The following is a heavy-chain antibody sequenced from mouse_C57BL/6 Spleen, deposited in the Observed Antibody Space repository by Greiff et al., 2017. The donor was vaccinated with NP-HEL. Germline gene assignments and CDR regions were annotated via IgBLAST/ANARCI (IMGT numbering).Heavy chain of an antibody. CDR2: IHPNSGST. CDR3: ARSTIEWYFDV. CDR1: GYTFTSYW. V-gene: IGHV1-64*01. D-gene: IGHD2-12*01. Sequence: QVQLQQPGAELVKPGASVKLSCKASGYTFTSYWMHWVKQRPGQGLEWIGMIHPNSGSTNYNEKFKSKATLTVDKSSSTAYMQLSSLTSEDSAVYYCARSTIEWYFDVWGTGTTVTVSS. J-gene: IGHJ1*03.